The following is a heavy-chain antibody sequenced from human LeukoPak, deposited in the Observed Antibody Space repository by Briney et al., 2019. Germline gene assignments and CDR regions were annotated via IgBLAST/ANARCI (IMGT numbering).Heavy chain of an antibody. CDR1: GGSISSYY. CDR2: IYYSGST. J-gene: IGHJ5*02. V-gene: IGHV4-59*01. Sequence: SETLSLTCTVSGGSISSYYWSWIRQPPGKGLEWIAYIYYSGSTNYNPSLKSRVTISVDTSKNQFSLKLSSVTAADTAVYYCARDATYGDYPENWFDPWGQGTLVTVSS. CDR3: ARDATYGDYPENWFDP. D-gene: IGHD4-17*01.